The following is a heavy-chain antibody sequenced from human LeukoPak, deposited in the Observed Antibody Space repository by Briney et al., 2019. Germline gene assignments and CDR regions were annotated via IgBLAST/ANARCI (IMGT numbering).Heavy chain of an antibody. Sequence: KTSETLSLTCTVSGGSISSSSYYSGWIRQPPGKGLEWIGSIYYSGSTYYNPSLKSRVTISVDTSKNQFSLKLSSVTAADTAVYYCAGGFGGLDYWGQGTLVTVSS. D-gene: IGHD3-10*01. J-gene: IGHJ4*02. CDR2: IYYSGST. CDR3: AGGFGGLDY. V-gene: IGHV4-39*01. CDR1: GGSISSSSYY.